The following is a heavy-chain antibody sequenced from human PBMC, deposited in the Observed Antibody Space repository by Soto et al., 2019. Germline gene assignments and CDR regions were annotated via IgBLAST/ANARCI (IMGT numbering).Heavy chain of an antibody. Sequence: SETLSLTCTVSGGSINNYYCNWIRQPPGKGLEWIGYIYYSGSTNYNPSLKSRVTISVDTSKNQFSLKLSSVTAADTAVYYCARDNRFSIPVAGHYYYGMDVWGQGTTVTVSS. D-gene: IGHD6-19*01. CDR2: IYYSGST. J-gene: IGHJ6*02. CDR3: ARDNRFSIPVAGHYYYGMDV. CDR1: GGSINNYY. V-gene: IGHV4-59*01.